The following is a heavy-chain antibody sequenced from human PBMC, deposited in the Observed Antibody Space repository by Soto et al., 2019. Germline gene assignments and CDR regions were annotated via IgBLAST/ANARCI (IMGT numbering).Heavy chain of an antibody. D-gene: IGHD2-2*01. CDR3: ARLDVVVPAAMRLVYYYYGMDV. J-gene: IGHJ6*02. Sequence: EVQLVQSGAEVKKPGESLKISCKGSGYSFTSYWIGWVRQMPGKGLEWMGIIYPGDSDTRYSPSFQGQVTISADKSISTAYLQWSSLKASDTAMYYCARLDVVVPAAMRLVYYYYGMDVWGQGTTVTVSS. V-gene: IGHV5-51*01. CDR1: GYSFTSYW. CDR2: IYPGDSDT.